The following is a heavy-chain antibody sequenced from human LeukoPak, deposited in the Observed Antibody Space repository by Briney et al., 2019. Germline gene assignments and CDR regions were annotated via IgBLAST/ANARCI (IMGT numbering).Heavy chain of an antibody. CDR2: ISGSGGST. D-gene: IGHD5-12*01. CDR3: AKDRGYGASYWYFDL. Sequence: PGGSLRLSCAASGFTFSSYAMSWVRQAPGKGLEWVSAISGSGGSTYYADSAKGRFTISRDNSKNTLYLQMNSLRAEDTAVYYCAKDRGYGASYWYFDLWGRGTLVTVSS. V-gene: IGHV3-23*01. CDR1: GFTFSSYA. J-gene: IGHJ2*01.